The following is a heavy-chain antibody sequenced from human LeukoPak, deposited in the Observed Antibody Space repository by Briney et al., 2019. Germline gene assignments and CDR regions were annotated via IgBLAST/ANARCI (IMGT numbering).Heavy chain of an antibody. D-gene: IGHD3-10*01. Sequence: PSETLSLTCTVSGGSISSSSYYWGWVRQPPGKGLEWIGSIYYSGSTYYNPSLTSRLTISVDTSKNQFSLKLTSVTAADTAVYYCARLSPGAQWYFDLWGRGTLVTVSS. CDR2: IYYSGST. CDR3: ARLSPGAQWYFDL. CDR1: GGSISSSSYY. J-gene: IGHJ2*01. V-gene: IGHV4-39*01.